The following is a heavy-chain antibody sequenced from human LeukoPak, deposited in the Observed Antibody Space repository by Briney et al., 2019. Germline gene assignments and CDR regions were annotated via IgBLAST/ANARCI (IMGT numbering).Heavy chain of an antibody. D-gene: IGHD2-15*01. V-gene: IGHV3-30*18. CDR1: GFTLSSYW. CDR2: ISYDGSNK. J-gene: IGHJ4*02. Sequence: GGSLRLSCAASGFTLSSYWMHWVRQAPGKGLEWVAVISYDGSNKYYADSVKGRFTISRDNSKNTLYLQMNSLRAEDTAVYYCAKSTIVVLDYWGQGTLVTVSS. CDR3: AKSTIVVLDY.